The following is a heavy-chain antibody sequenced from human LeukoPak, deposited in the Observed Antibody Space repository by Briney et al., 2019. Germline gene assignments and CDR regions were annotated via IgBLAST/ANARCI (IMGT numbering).Heavy chain of an antibody. J-gene: IGHJ3*02. Sequence: GESLKISLKGSGSRFTNYWIGWVRQMPGKGLEWMGIIHPGDSDTRYSPSFQGQVTISADKSISTAYLQWSSLKASDTAMYYCARRSSTWAFDIWGQGTMVTVSS. CDR2: IHPGDSDT. CDR1: GSRFTNYW. V-gene: IGHV5-51*01. CDR3: ARRSSTWAFDI. D-gene: IGHD2-2*01.